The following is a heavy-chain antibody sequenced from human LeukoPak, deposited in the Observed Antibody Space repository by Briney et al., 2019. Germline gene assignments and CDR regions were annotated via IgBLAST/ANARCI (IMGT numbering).Heavy chain of an antibody. J-gene: IGHJ3*02. D-gene: IGHD3-16*01. CDR3: ARFTYVWGSYAFDI. CDR2: INHSGST. V-gene: IGHV4-34*01. CDR1: GGSFSGYY. Sequence: SGTLSLTCAVYGGSFSGYYWSWIRQPPGKGLEWIGEINHSGSTNYNPSLKSRVTISVDTSKNQFSLKLSSVTAADTAVYYCARFTYVWGSYAFDIWGQGTMVTVSS.